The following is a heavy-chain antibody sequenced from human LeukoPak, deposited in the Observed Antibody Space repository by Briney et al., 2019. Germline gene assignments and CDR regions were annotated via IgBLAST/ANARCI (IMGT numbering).Heavy chain of an antibody. CDR3: AKLWGNTPRGFDF. J-gene: IGHJ4*02. D-gene: IGHD7-27*01. Sequence: GGPLRLSCAASGFTFSSYAMSWVRQTPGKGLEWVSVISGSGGSTYYADSVKGRFTVSRDNSKNTLYLQMNSLRAEDTAVYYCAKLWGNTPRGFDFWGQGTLVTVSS. CDR1: GFTFSSYA. CDR2: ISGSGGST. V-gene: IGHV3-23*01.